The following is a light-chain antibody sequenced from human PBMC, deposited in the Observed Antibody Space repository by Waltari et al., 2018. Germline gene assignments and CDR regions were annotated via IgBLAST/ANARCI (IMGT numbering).Light chain of an antibody. CDR2: DAS. CDR1: QRIGNY. J-gene: IGKJ4*01. CDR3: FQRTNWPLT. Sequence: EIVLTQSPATMSLSPGEKATLSCRASQRIGNYLAWYQQKPDQVPMLLIYDASNRATGIPARFSGSGSVTDFTLTISGLEPEDFAFYYCFQRTNWPLTFGGGTNVEI. V-gene: IGKV3-11*01.